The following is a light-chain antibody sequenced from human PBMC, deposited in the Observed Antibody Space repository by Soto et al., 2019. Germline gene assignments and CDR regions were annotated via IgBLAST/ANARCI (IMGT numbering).Light chain of an antibody. CDR3: QQYNNWPPT. CDR1: QRVSRN. V-gene: IGKV3-15*01. J-gene: IGKJ1*01. Sequence: EIVITQSPATLPVAPGEGATLSCSASQRVSRNLAGYQQKPGQPPRLLTYDASTRTTGGPARFSGSGSGTEFTLTISSLQSEDFAVYYCQQYNNWPPTFGQGTKVDI. CDR2: DAS.